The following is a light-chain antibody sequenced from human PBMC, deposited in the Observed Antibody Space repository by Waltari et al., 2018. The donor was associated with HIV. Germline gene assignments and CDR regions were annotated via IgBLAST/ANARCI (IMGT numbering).Light chain of an antibody. CDR2: AGT. Sequence: DIQLTQSPSHLSASVGDRVTITCRARHNINTTLPWYQQKPGKAPTLLVYAGTILQSGVPSRFDGGGAETDFTLTISSLQRDDFATYLWQQSYRRPVTFGGGTSVEFK. J-gene: IGKJ4*01. V-gene: IGKV1-39*01. CDR1: HNINTT. CDR3: QQSYRRPVT.